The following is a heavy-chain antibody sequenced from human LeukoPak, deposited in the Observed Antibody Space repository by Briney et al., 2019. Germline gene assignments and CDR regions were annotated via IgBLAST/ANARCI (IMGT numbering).Heavy chain of an antibody. CDR3: VKDSYSSSREGYFDY. V-gene: IGHV3-9*03. CDR2: ISWNSGSI. Sequence: PGGSLRLSCAASGFIFDDYAMHWVRQAPGKGLEWVSGISWNSGSIGYADSVKGRFTISRDNAKNSLYLQMNSLRAEDMALYYCVKDSYSSSREGYFDYWGQGTLVTVSS. D-gene: IGHD6-6*01. J-gene: IGHJ4*02. CDR1: GFIFDDYA.